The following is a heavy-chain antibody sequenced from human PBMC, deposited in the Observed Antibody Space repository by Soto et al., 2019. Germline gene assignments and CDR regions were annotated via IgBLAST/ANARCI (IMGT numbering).Heavy chain of an antibody. Sequence: QITLKESGPTLVKPTQTLTLTCTFSGFSLSTSGVGVGWIRQPPGKALEWLAIIYWDDEKRYSPSLKTRLTVTKDTSKNQVVLTMTNVDPVDTATYSCAHRAYFDSGKQFDYWGQGTLVSVSS. CDR2: IYWDDEK. CDR3: AHRAYFDSGKQFDY. J-gene: IGHJ4*02. D-gene: IGHD3-10*01. V-gene: IGHV2-5*02. CDR1: GFSLSTSGVG.